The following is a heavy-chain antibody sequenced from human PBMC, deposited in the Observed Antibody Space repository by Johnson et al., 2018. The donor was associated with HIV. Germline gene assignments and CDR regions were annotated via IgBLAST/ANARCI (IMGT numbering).Heavy chain of an antibody. V-gene: IGHV3-11*01. D-gene: IGHD6-25*01. J-gene: IGHJ3*02. CDR3: ARGYSSGEVLLDI. CDR2: ISSSGDII. CDR1: GFTFSDYY. Sequence: QVQLVESGGGVVQPGGSLRLSCAASGFTFSDYYITWIRQAPGKGLEWLSFISSSGDIIRYADSVKGRFTISRDNAKNSLILQMNSLRAEDTAVYYCARGYSSGEVLLDIWGQGTMVTVSS.